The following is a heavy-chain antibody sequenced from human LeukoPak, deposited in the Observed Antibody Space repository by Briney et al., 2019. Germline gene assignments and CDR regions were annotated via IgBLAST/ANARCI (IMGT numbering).Heavy chain of an antibody. Sequence: SETLSLTCTVSGGSISSSSYYWGWIRQPLGKGLEWIGSIYYSGSTYYNPSLKSRVTISVDTSKNQFSLKLSSVTAADTAVYYCAVRQWLARGAFDIWGQGTMVTVSS. CDR1: GGSISSSSYY. V-gene: IGHV4-39*01. J-gene: IGHJ3*02. CDR2: IYYSGST. CDR3: AVRQWLARGAFDI. D-gene: IGHD6-19*01.